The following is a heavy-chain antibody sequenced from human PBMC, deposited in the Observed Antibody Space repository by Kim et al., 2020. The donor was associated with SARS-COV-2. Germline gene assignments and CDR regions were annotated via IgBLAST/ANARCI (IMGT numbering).Heavy chain of an antibody. V-gene: IGHV3-15*01. CDR1: GFTFSNAW. Sequence: GGSLRLSCAASGFTFSNAWMSWVRQAPGKGLEWVGRIKSKTDGGTTDYAAPVKCRFTISRDDSKNTLYLQMNSLKTEDTAVYYCTTLYDILTGYYPILTFDYWGQGTLVTVSS. CDR2: IKSKTDGGTT. D-gene: IGHD3-9*01. CDR3: TTLYDILTGYYPILTFDY. J-gene: IGHJ4*02.